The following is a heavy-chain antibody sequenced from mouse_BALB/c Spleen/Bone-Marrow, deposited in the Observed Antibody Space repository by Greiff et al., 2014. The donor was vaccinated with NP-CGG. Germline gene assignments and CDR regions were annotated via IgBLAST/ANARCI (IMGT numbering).Heavy chain of an antibody. V-gene: IGHV2-6-2*01. J-gene: IGHJ4*01. Sequence: VQLQQSGPDLVAPSQSLSLTCTVSGFSLTSYGLHWVRQPPGKGLEWLGVMWSDGSTTYNSALKSRLSISKDNSKRQVLLKMNSLQTDDTAMYYCARSGTDYAMDYWGQGTSVTVSS. CDR3: ARSGTDYAMDY. D-gene: IGHD4-1*01. CDR2: MWSDGST. CDR1: GFSLTSYG.